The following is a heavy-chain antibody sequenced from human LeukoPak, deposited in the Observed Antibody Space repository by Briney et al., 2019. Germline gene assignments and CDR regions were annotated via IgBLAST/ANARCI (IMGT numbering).Heavy chain of an antibody. CDR3: PDRDFLS. Sequence: GGSLRLSCAASGFTFSSYGMHWVRQPPGKGLEWVAVIWYEGSNKYYADSVKGRFAISRDNSKNTLYLEMNSLRGEDTAVYYCPDRDFLSWGQGTLVTVSS. J-gene: IGHJ5*02. CDR1: GFTFSSYG. V-gene: IGHV3-33*01. CDR2: IWYEGSNK.